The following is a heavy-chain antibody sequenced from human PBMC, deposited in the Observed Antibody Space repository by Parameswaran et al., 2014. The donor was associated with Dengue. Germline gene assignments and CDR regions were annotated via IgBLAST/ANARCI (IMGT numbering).Heavy chain of an antibody. CDR3: ARQVEGYSSSSFTFYGMDV. V-gene: IGHV5-10-1*01. J-gene: IGHJ6*02. D-gene: IGHD6-6*01. CDR2: IDPSDSYT. Sequence: VRQAPGKGLEWMGRIDPSDSYTNYSPSFQGHVTISADKSISTAYLQWSSLKASDTAMYYCARQVEGYSSSSFTFYGMDVWGQGTTVTVSS.